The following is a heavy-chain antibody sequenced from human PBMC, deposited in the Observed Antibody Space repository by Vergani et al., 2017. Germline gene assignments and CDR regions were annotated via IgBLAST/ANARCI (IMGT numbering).Heavy chain of an antibody. V-gene: IGHV3-23*01. CDR2: LSASDRRT. J-gene: IGHJ5*02. CDR1: GFTFIMHA. CDR3: AKDRVPDGYSSSWDPDH. D-gene: IGHD6-13*01. Sequence: EVQLLESGGDLVQPGGSLRLSCAASGFTFIMHAMSWVRQAPGKGLEWVSTLSASDRRTHYADSVKGRFTISRDNSKNTLDLQMNSLRTEDTAVYYCAKDRVPDGYSSSWDPDHWGQGTLVTVSS.